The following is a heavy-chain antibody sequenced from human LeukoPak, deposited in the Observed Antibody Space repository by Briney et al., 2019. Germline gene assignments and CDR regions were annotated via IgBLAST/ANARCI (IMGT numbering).Heavy chain of an antibody. CDR1: GFPFDDYT. V-gene: IGHV3-43*01. CDR3: AKEMVVSAALDY. D-gene: IGHD2-21*02. CDR2: ISWDGGTT. Sequence: GGSLPLSCAASGFPFDDYTMYWVRPAPGKGLEWVSLISWDGGTTYYADSVKGRFTISRDNSKNSLYLQMNSLRIEDTALYYCAKEMVVSAALDYWGQGTLVTVSS. J-gene: IGHJ4*02.